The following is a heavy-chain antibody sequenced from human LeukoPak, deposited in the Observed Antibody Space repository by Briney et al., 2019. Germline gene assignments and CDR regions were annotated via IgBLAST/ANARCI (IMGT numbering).Heavy chain of an antibody. Sequence: PGGSLRLSCEASGFTFNSNWMGWVRQAPGKGLEWVANIKQDGSEKYYVDSVRGRFTISRDNAKNSLSLQMNSLRGEDTAVYYCMRWSLHSGYYYMDVWGKGTTVTASS. CDR3: MRWSLHSGYYYMDV. V-gene: IGHV3-7*01. J-gene: IGHJ6*03. CDR2: IKQDGSEK. D-gene: IGHD2-15*01. CDR1: GFTFNSNW.